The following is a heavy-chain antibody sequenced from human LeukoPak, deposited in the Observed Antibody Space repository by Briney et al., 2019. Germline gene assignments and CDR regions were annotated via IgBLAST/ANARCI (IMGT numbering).Heavy chain of an antibody. D-gene: IGHD3-3*01. J-gene: IGHJ4*02. CDR1: GFTFSDYY. CDR2: ISYDESNK. CDR3: ARERLTIFGLDY. V-gene: IGHV3-30-3*01. Sequence: PGGSLRLSCAASGFTFSDYYMSWVRQAPGEGLEWVAVISYDESNKYYADSVKGRFTISRDNSKNTLYLQMNSLRVEDTAVYYCARERLTIFGLDYWGQGTLVTVSS.